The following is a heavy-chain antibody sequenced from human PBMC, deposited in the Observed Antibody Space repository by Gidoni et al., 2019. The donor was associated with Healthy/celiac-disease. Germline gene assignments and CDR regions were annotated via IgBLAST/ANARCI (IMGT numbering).Heavy chain of an antibody. D-gene: IGHD5-18*01. Sequence: QVQLQQWGAGLLKPSETLSLTCAVSGGSFSGYYWRWIRQPPGKGLEWIGEINHSGSTNYNPSLKSRVTISVDTSKNQFSLKLSSVTAADTAVYYCARGDDRGYSYGPPGDYWGQGTLVTVSS. CDR2: INHSGST. V-gene: IGHV4-34*01. J-gene: IGHJ4*02. CDR3: ARGDDRGYSYGPPGDY. CDR1: GGSFSGYY.